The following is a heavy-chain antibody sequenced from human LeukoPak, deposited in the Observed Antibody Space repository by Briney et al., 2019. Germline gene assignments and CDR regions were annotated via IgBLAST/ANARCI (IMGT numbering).Heavy chain of an antibody. V-gene: IGHV4-34*01. Sequence: ASETLSLTCAVYGGSFSGYYWSWIRQPPGKGLEWIGEINHSGSTNYNPSLKSRVTISVDTSKNQFSLKLSSVTAADTAVYYCARWGYVWGSYRYNPGYYGTDVWGKGTTVTVSS. CDR3: ARWGYVWGSYRYNPGYYGTDV. CDR2: INHSGST. J-gene: IGHJ6*04. CDR1: GGSFSGYY. D-gene: IGHD3-16*02.